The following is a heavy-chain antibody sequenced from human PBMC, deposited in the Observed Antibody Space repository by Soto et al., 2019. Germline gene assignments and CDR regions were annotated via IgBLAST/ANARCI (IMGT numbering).Heavy chain of an antibody. CDR2: ISAYNGNT. V-gene: IGHV1-18*01. CDR3: ARDSDYGDYEGEVSYYYGMDV. Sequence: QVQLVQSGAEVKKPGASVKVSCKASGYTFTSYGISWVRQAPGQGLEWMGWISAYNGNTNYAQKLQGRVTMTTDTSTSTAYMELRSLRSDDTAVYYCARDSDYGDYEGEVSYYYGMDVWGQGTTVTVSS. D-gene: IGHD4-17*01. J-gene: IGHJ6*02. CDR1: GYTFTSYG.